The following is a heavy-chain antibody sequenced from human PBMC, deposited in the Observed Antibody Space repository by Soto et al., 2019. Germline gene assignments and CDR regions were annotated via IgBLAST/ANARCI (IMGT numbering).Heavy chain of an antibody. J-gene: IGHJ3*01. Sequence: QGQLQESGPGVVRPSQTLSLTCTVSGASISSGDPYWTWIRQPPGKGLEWIGYIYYSGSTFYNPSLNSRVTMSIDMSKSQFSLNLRSVTAADTAVYYCASSPPKEAFDLWGQGTMVIVSS. CDR1: GASISSGDPY. D-gene: IGHD6-6*01. V-gene: IGHV4-30-4*01. CDR3: ASSPPKEAFDL. CDR2: IYYSGST.